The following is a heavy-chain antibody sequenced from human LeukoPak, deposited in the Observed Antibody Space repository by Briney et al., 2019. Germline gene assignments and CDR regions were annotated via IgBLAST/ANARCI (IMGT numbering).Heavy chain of an antibody. CDR3: AKRPPIAAAGTPWFDP. J-gene: IGHJ5*02. V-gene: IGHV3-53*01. Sequence: GGSLRLSCAASGFTVSSNYMSWVRQAPGKGLEWVSVIYSGGSTYYADSVKGRFTISRDNAKNSLYLQMNSLRAEDTAVYYCAKRPPIAAAGTPWFDPWGQGTLVTVSS. D-gene: IGHD6-13*01. CDR1: GFTVSSNY. CDR2: IYSGGST.